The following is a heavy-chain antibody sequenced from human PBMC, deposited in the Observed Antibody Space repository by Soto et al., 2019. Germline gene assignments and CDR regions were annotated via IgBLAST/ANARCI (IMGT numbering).Heavy chain of an antibody. CDR3: ARVGEYCGGACPQYFQH. Sequence: SVKVSCKVSGGTFNTYAISWVRQAPGQGLEWMGGIIPVFRAPDYAQKLQGRVTMTTDTSTSTAYMELRSLRSDDTAVYYCARVGEYCGGACPQYFQHWGPGTLVTLSS. J-gene: IGHJ1*01. D-gene: IGHD2-21*02. V-gene: IGHV1-69*05. CDR1: GGTFNTYA. CDR2: IIPVFRAP.